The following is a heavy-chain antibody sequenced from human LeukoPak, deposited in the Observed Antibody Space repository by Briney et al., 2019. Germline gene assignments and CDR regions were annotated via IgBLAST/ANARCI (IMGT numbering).Heavy chain of an antibody. CDR2: INHSGST. CDR3: ARRGKMVQPTYYYYMDV. CDR1: GGSFSGYY. V-gene: IGHV4-34*01. Sequence: SETLSLTCAVYGGSFSGYYWSWIRQPPGKGLEWIGEINHSGSTNYSPSLKSRVTISVDTSKNQFSLKLSSVTAADTAVYYCARRGKMVQPTYYYYMDVWGKGTTVTVSS. J-gene: IGHJ6*03. D-gene: IGHD3-10*01.